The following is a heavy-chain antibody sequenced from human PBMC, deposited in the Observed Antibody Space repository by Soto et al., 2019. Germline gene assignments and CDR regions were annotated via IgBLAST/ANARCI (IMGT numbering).Heavy chain of an antibody. D-gene: IGHD6-13*01. CDR1: GFTFSSYA. V-gene: IGHV3-23*01. CDR3: AKVRDVAAAGPTKFYGMDV. Sequence: EVQLLESGGGLVQPGGSLRLSCAASGFTFSSYAMSWVRQAPGKGLEWVSVISGSGDSTYYADSVRGRVTISRDNSKNTLYLQMNSLRAEDTAVYYCAKVRDVAAAGPTKFYGMDVWGQGTTVTVSS. J-gene: IGHJ6*02. CDR2: ISGSGDST.